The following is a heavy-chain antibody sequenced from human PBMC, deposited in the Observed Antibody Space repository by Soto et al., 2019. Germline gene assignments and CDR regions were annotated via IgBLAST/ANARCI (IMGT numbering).Heavy chain of an antibody. Sequence: SVKVSCKASGFTFTSSAVQWVRQARGQRLEWIGWIVVGSGNTNYAQKFQERVTITRDMSTSTAYMELSSLRSEDTAVYYCAADTGIVGASGAFDIWGQGTMVTVSS. CDR1: GFTFTSSA. CDR2: IVVGSGNT. D-gene: IGHD1-26*01. CDR3: AADTGIVGASGAFDI. V-gene: IGHV1-58*01. J-gene: IGHJ3*02.